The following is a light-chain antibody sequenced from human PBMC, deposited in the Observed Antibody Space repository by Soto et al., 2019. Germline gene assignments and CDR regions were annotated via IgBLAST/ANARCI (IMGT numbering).Light chain of an antibody. CDR1: QSISSW. J-gene: IGKJ2*01. CDR2: KAS. Sequence: DIQMTQSPSTLSASVGYRVTITCRASQSISSWLAWYQQKPGKAPKLLIYKASSLESGVPSRFSGSGSGTEFTLTISSLQPDDFATYYCQEYKSYSTFGQGTKLEIK. V-gene: IGKV1-5*03. CDR3: QEYKSYST.